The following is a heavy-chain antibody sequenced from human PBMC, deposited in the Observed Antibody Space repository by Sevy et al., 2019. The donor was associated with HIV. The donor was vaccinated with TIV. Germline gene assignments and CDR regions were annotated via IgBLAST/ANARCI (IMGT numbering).Heavy chain of an antibody. CDR3: ARDLGYESSGYLPFFDP. D-gene: IGHD3-22*01. CDR2: ISYDGNTR. J-gene: IGHJ5*02. Sequence: GGSLRLSCAASGLTFSSHAMHWVRQAPGKGLEWVAVISYDGNTRYYGDSVKGRFTISRDDSKNTLYLQMNSLRAEETAVYYCARDLGYESSGYLPFFDPRGQGTLVTVSS. V-gene: IGHV3-30-3*01. CDR1: GLTFSSHA.